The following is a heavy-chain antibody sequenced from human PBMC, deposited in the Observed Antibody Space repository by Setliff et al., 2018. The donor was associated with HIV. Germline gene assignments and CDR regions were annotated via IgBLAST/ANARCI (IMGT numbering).Heavy chain of an antibody. J-gene: IGHJ4*02. CDR2: ISSSSSYI. CDR1: GFTFSSYN. CDR3: ARAYDDYDSDLDY. Sequence: PGGSLSLSCAASGFTFSSYNMNWVRQAPGKGLEWVSSISSSSSYIYCADSVKGRFTISRDNAKNSLYLQMNSLRTEDTAVYYCARAYDDYDSDLDYWGQGTLVTVSS. D-gene: IGHD4-17*01. V-gene: IGHV3-21*01.